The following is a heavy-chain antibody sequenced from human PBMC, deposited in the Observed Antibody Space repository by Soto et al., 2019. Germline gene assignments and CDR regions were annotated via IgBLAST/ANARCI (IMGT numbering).Heavy chain of an antibody. Sequence: SETLSLTCTVSGGSISSYYWSWIRQPPGKGLEWIGYIYYSGSTNYNPSLKSRVTISVDTSKNQFSLKLSSVTAADTAVYYCARAYSNYVGSDYWGQGTLVTVSS. CDR3: ARAYSNYVGSDY. CDR2: IYYSGST. CDR1: GGSISSYY. J-gene: IGHJ4*02. D-gene: IGHD4-4*01. V-gene: IGHV4-59*01.